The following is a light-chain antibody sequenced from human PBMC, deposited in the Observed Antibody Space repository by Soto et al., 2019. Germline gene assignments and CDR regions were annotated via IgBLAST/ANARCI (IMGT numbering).Light chain of an antibody. CDR3: QQSYSTPLT. Sequence: DIVMTQSPDSLTLSLGERATINCKSSQSVFSRFRNKNYLGWFQQKPGQTPRLLIYWASTRESGVSDRFSGSGSGTDLTLTIDSLQAEDVAVYYCQQSYSTPLTFGGGTKVDIK. J-gene: IGKJ4*01. CDR2: WAS. V-gene: IGKV4-1*01. CDR1: QSVFSRFRNKNY.